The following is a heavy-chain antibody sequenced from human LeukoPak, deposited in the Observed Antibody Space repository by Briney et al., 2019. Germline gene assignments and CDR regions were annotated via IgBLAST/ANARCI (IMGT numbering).Heavy chain of an antibody. CDR3: ARDVGSGSYYSDY. Sequence: PGGSLRLSCAVSGFTFSSYAMHWVRQAPGKGLEWVAVISYDGSNKYYADSVKGRFTISRDNSKNTLYLQMNSLRAEDTAVYYCARDVGSGSYYSDYWARGTLVTVSS. V-gene: IGHV3-30-3*01. J-gene: IGHJ4*02. CDR2: ISYDGSNK. CDR1: GFTFSSYA. D-gene: IGHD1-26*01.